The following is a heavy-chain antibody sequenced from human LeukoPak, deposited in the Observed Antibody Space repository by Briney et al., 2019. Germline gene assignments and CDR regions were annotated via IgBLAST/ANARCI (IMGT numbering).Heavy chain of an antibody. D-gene: IGHD2-15*01. CDR2: IYHSGST. J-gene: IGHJ5*02. Sequence: SETLSLTCAVSGGSISSGGYSWSWIRQPPGKGLEWIGYIYHSGSTYYNPSLKSRVTISVDRSKNQFSLKLSSVPAADTAVYYCARGYCSGGSCYLGRNWFDPWGQGPLVTVSS. CDR1: GGSISSGGYS. CDR3: ARGYCSGGSCYLGRNWFDP. V-gene: IGHV4-30-2*01.